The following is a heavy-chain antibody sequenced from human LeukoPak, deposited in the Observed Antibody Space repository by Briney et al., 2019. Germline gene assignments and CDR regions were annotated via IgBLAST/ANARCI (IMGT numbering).Heavy chain of an antibody. CDR2: MNPNSGNT. J-gene: IGHJ5*02. CDR1: GYTFTSYD. CDR3: ARRRIAARWFDP. D-gene: IGHD6-6*01. V-gene: IGHV1-8*03. Sequence: ASVKVSCKASGYTFTSYDINWVRQATGQGLEWKGWMNPNSGNTGYAQKFQGRVTITRNTSISTAYMELSSLRSEDTAVYYCARRRIAARWFDPWGQGTLVTVSS.